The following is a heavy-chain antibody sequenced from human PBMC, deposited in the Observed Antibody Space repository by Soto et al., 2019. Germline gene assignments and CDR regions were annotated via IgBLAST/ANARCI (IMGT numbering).Heavy chain of an antibody. J-gene: IGHJ4*02. D-gene: IGHD6-19*01. CDR1: GFTFSSYA. CDR3: PSDNSGVSEFDY. CDR2: ISYDGSNK. Sequence: GGSLRLSCAASGFTFSSYAMHWVRQAPGKGLEWVAVISYDGSNKYYADSVKGRFTISRDNSKNTLYLQMNSLRAEDTAVYYCPSDNSGVSEFDYLGQGTMVTASS. V-gene: IGHV3-30-3*01.